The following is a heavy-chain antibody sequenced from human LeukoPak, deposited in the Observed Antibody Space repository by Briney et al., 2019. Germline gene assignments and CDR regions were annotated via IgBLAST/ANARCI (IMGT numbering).Heavy chain of an antibody. Sequence: KASETLSLTCTVSGGSISSSTYFWGWIRQPPGKGLEWIGTIYYSGSTNYNPSLKSRVTISVDTSKNQFSPKLSSVTAADTAVYYCARVRDYRFDYWGQGTLVTVSS. D-gene: IGHD3-10*01. V-gene: IGHV4-39*07. CDR1: GGSISSSTYF. CDR2: IYYSGST. CDR3: ARVRDYRFDY. J-gene: IGHJ4*02.